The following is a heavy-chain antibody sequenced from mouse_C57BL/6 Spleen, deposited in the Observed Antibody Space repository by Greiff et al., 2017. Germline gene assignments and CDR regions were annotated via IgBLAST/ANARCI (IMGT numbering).Heavy chain of an antibody. V-gene: IGHV1-4*01. Sequence: QVQLQQSGAELARPGASVKMSCKASGYTFTSYTMHWVKQRPGQGLEWIGYINPSSGYTKYNQKFKDKATLTADKSSSTAYMQLSSLTSEYSAVYYCARMITRLTRYFDVWGTGTTVTVSS. D-gene: IGHD2-4*01. CDR3: ARMITRLTRYFDV. CDR1: GYTFTSYT. J-gene: IGHJ1*03. CDR2: INPSSGYT.